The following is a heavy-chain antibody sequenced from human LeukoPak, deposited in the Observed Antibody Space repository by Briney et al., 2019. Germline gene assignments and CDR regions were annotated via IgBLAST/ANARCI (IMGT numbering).Heavy chain of an antibody. D-gene: IGHD2-21*02. Sequence: SETLSLTCAVPGGSLSSYYWCWSRQPPREGLGWSGYIYYSGSTNYNPSLKSRVTISVDTSKNQFSLKLSSVTAADTAVYYCARVPLTAVWGAFDIWGQGTMVTVSS. J-gene: IGHJ3*02. CDR3: ARVPLTAVWGAFDI. CDR2: IYYSGST. V-gene: IGHV4-59*01. CDR1: GGSLSSYY.